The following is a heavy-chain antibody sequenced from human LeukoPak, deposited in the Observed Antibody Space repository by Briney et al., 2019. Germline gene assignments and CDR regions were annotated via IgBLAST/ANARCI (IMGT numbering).Heavy chain of an antibody. CDR3: ARDGRTYGDAFDI. Sequence: GGSLRLSCAASGFTFSDYAMNWVRQAPGKGLGWVSYISSSANIIYYEDSVKGRVTISRDNAKNSLYLQMNSLRAEDTAVYYCARDGRTYGDAFDIWGQGTMVTVSS. D-gene: IGHD4-17*01. J-gene: IGHJ3*02. CDR2: ISSSANII. V-gene: IGHV3-48*03. CDR1: GFTFSDYA.